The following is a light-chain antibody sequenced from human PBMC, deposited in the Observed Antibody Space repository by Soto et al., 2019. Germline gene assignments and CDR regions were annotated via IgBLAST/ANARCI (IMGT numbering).Light chain of an antibody. CDR3: QHYDRWPPT. J-gene: IGKJ1*01. CDR2: DAS. Sequence: EVVMTQSPATLSVSPGEGATLSCRATRAIGTNLGWYQQKPGQAPRLLIYDASIRDTGIPARFSGSGSGTEFTLTITSLQSEDFAVYYCQHYDRWPPTFGQGT. CDR1: RAIGTN. V-gene: IGKV3-15*01.